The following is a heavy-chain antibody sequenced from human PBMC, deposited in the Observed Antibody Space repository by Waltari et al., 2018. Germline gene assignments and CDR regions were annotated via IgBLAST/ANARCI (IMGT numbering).Heavy chain of an antibody. Sequence: QVQLMESGGGVVQPGRSLRLSCAASVFNFGAFTMHWVRQAPGKGLDWVAVISFDGTNGYYEDSVKGRFTISRDNSMRTVYLQMNSLRPEDTAVYYCAKNFGVGAPEATLDFWGPGTMVTVSS. CDR3: AKNFGVGAPEATLDF. CDR1: VFNFGAFT. J-gene: IGHJ3*01. CDR2: ISFDGTNG. V-gene: IGHV3-30-3*02. D-gene: IGHD3-3*01.